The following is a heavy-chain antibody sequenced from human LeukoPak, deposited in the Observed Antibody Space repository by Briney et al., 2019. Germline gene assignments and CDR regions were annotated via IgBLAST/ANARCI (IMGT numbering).Heavy chain of an antibody. V-gene: IGHV1-18*01. D-gene: IGHD2-2*02. CDR3: ARGSQDIVVVPAAIETFDY. CDR1: GYTFTSYG. Sequence: GASVKVSCKASGYTFTSYGISWVRQAPGQGLEWMGWISAYNGNTNYAQKLQGRVTMTTDTSTSTAYMELRSLRSDDTAVYYCARGSQDIVVVPAAIETFDYWGRGTLVTVSS. CDR2: ISAYNGNT. J-gene: IGHJ4*02.